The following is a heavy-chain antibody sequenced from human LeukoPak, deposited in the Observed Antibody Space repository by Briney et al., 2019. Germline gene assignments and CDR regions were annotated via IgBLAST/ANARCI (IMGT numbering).Heavy chain of an antibody. J-gene: IGHJ6*03. Sequence: PSETLSLTCSVSGGSMRRSNDYWGWVRQPPGKGLEWIGNVYYTGTTFYNPSLKSRVTISVDTSKNQFSLKVRSVTAADTANYYCARLVSGETATLPPYYYYMEVCAKGTTVTVSS. V-gene: IGHV4-39*01. CDR3: ARLVSGETATLPPYYYYMEV. CDR1: GGSMRRSNDY. CDR2: VYYTGTT. D-gene: IGHD2-15*01.